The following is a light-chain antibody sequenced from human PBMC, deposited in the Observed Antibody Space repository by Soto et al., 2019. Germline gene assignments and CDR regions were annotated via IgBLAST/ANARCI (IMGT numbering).Light chain of an antibody. CDR2: GAS. Sequence: DMVMTQSPATLSVSPWERATLSCRASQSVSSSLAWYQQKPGRSPRLLIYGASTRAIGIPARFSGSGSGTEITLTISSLQSEDFAVYYCLQYNNWWTFGQGTKVDI. V-gene: IGKV3-15*01. CDR1: QSVSSS. CDR3: LQYNNWWT. J-gene: IGKJ1*01.